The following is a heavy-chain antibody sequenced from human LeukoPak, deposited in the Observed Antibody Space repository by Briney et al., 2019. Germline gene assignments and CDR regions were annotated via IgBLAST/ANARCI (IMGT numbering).Heavy chain of an antibody. V-gene: IGHV4-59*01. CDR3: ARVAMIVDSSMDY. CDR1: GGSISSYY. CDR2: IFYSGST. Sequence: SETLSLTCTVSGGSISSYYWSWIRQPPGKGLEWIGYIFYSGSTNYNPSLKSRVTISVDTSKNQFSLKLSSVTAADTAVYYCARVAMIVDSSMDYWGQGTLVTVSS. J-gene: IGHJ4*02. D-gene: IGHD3-22*01.